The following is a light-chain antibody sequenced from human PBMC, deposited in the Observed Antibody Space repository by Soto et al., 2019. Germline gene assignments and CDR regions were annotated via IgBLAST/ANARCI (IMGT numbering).Light chain of an antibody. J-gene: IGLJ3*02. CDR1: SSHVGSYNY. Sequence: LTQPPSASGSPGQSVAISCTGISSHVGSYNYVSWYQRHPGKAPKLMIYEVNKRPSGVPDRFSGSKSGNTASLTVSGLQAEDEADYYCSLHVVGSDNVVFGGGTKLTVL. CDR3: SLHVVGSDNVV. V-gene: IGLV2-8*01. CDR2: EVN.